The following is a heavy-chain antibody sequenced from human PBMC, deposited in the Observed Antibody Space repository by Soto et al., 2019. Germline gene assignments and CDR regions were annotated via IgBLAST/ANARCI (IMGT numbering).Heavy chain of an antibody. V-gene: IGHV4-59*01. D-gene: IGHD3-16*01. J-gene: IGHJ4*02. CDR2: IYYSGST. Sequence: QVQLQASGPGLGKPSETLSLTCTVSGGSISSYYWSWIRQPPGKGLEWIGYIYYSGSTNYNPSLKSRVTISVDTSKNQFSLKLSSVTAADTAVYYCARAWGRVFDYWGQGTLVTVSS. CDR1: GGSISSYY. CDR3: ARAWGRVFDY.